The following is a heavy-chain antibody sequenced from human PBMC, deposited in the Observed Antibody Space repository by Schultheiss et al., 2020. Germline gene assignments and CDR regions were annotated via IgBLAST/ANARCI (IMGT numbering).Heavy chain of an antibody. D-gene: IGHD6-19*01. Sequence: GGSLGLSCAASGFTFSSYAMSWVRQAPGKGLEWVSAISGSGGSTYYADSVKGRFTISRDNSKNTLYLQMNSLRAEDTAVYYCAKGTGIAVAGTFDYWGQGTLVTLSS. J-gene: IGHJ4*02. CDR2: ISGSGGST. CDR3: AKGTGIAVAGTFDY. V-gene: IGHV3-23*01. CDR1: GFTFSSYA.